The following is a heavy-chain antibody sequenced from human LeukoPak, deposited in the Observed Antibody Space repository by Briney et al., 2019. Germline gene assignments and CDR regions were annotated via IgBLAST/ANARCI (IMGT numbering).Heavy chain of an antibody. CDR2: ISGSGGSI. CDR3: AKDEDARPMYFQH. Sequence: GGSLRLSCAASGFTFISYAMSWVRQAPGKGLEWVSAISGSGGSIHYADTVKGRFTISRDNSKNTLYLQMNTLRAEDTAVYYCAKDEDARPMYFQHWGQGTLVTVSS. D-gene: IGHD2-2*01. J-gene: IGHJ1*01. CDR1: GFTFISYA. V-gene: IGHV3-23*01.